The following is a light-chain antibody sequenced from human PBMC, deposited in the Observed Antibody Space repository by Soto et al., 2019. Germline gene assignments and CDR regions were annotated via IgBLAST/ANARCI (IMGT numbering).Light chain of an antibody. CDR1: SSNIGSNS. J-gene: IGLJ2*01. CDR3: AAWDDSLNCVV. CDR2: SSN. V-gene: IGLV1-44*01. Sequence: QSVLTQPPSASGNPGQRVTISCSGSSSNIGSNSVNWYQQLPGTAPKLLMYSSNQRPSGVPDRFSGSKSGTSASLAISGLQSEDEADYYCAAWDDSLNCVVFGGGTKLTFL.